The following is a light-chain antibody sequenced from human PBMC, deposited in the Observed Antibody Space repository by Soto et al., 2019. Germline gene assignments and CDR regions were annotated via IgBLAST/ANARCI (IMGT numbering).Light chain of an antibody. Sequence: EIVLTQSPGTLSLSPGERASLSCRASQSVTSSYLAWYQQKPGQAPRLLIYVASNRATGIPDRFSGSGFGTDFTLTIHRLEPEDFAVYYCQQYGSSPWTFGQGTKVEIE. CDR3: QQYGSSPWT. CDR1: QSVTSSY. CDR2: VAS. V-gene: IGKV3-20*01. J-gene: IGKJ1*01.